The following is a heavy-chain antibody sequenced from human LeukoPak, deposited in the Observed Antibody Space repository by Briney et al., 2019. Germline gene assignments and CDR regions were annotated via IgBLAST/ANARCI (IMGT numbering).Heavy chain of an antibody. V-gene: IGHV4-59*01. CDR1: GGPISSYY. D-gene: IGHD7-27*01. CDR3: ARGHWGSPDY. CDR2: IYYSGST. Sequence: SETLSLTCTVSGGPISSYYWSWIRQPPGKGLEWIGYIYYSGSTNYNPSLKSRVTISVDTSKNQFSLKLSSVTAADTAVYYCARGHWGSPDYWGQGTLVTVSS. J-gene: IGHJ4*02.